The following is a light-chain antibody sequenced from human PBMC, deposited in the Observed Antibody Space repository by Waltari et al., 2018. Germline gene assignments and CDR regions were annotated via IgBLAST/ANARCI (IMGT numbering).Light chain of an antibody. CDR2: EAS. J-gene: IGKJ2*02. Sequence: EIVMTQSPATLYVSPGERATLSCRASQTVNANLAWYQRTPGQAPSLLIYEASKRATGIPARFSGSRSGTDFTLTISSLQSEDFGIYYCHHYNTWPPGTFGQGTKLDNK. CDR3: HHYNTWPPGT. CDR1: QTVNAN. V-gene: IGKV3-15*01.